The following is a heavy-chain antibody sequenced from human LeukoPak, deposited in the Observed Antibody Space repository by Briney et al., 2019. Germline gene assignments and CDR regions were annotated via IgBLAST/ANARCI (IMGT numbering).Heavy chain of an antibody. Sequence: ASVKVSCKASGYTFTSYDINWVRQAPGQGLEWMGWINPNSVTNYAQKFQGRVTMTRDTSISTAYMELSRLTSDDMAVYYCSRGGVDGPDFDYWGQGTLVTVSS. CDR1: GYTFTSYD. J-gene: IGHJ4*02. D-gene: IGHD3-16*01. CDR3: SRGGVDGPDFDY. V-gene: IGHV1-2*02. CDR2: INPNSVT.